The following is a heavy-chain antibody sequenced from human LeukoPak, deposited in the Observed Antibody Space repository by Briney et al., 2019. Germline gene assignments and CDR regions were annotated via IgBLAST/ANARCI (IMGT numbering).Heavy chain of an antibody. Sequence: GGSLRLSCTASGLTFSTSGFNWVRQAPGKGLEGVASIGPTGSDRYHADSIKGRFTISRDNANNFLYLQMNSLRAEDTAVYYCATETNGRHYDYWGQGNLLTVSS. V-gene: IGHV3-21*06. D-gene: IGHD1-14*01. CDR2: IGPTGSDR. CDR3: ATETNGRHYDY. CDR1: GLTFSTSG. J-gene: IGHJ4*02.